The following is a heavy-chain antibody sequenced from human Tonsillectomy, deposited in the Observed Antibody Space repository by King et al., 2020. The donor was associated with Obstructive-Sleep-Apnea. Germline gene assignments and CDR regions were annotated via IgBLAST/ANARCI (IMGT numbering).Heavy chain of an antibody. J-gene: IGHJ4*02. D-gene: IGHD5-24*01. Sequence: QLVQSGAEVKKPGSSVKVSCKASGGTSSRDVINWVRQAPGQGLEWMGGIIPLNGITNYAQKFQGRVTITAARSTRTAYMELSSLRSEDTAVYYCARDLIRDGFVMAYYFAYWVQGTLVTVSS. CDR2: IIPLNGIT. CDR1: GGTSSRDV. V-gene: IGHV1-69*04. CDR3: ARDLIRDGFVMAYYFAY.